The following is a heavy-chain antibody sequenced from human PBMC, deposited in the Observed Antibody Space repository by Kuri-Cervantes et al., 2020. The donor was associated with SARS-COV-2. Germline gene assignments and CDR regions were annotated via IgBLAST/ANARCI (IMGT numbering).Heavy chain of an antibody. D-gene: IGHD5-18*01. CDR1: GYTFTGYY. CDR2: INPNSGGT. V-gene: IGHV1-2*02. CDR3: ARDCTSFGYSYGHAFDF. J-gene: IGHJ3*01. Sequence: PSVKVSCTASGYTFTGYYMHWVRQAPGQGLEWMGWINPNSGGTNYAQKFQGRVTMTRDTSISTAYIELSMMTSDNTAVYYCARDCTSFGYSYGHAFDFWGQGTMVNVSS.